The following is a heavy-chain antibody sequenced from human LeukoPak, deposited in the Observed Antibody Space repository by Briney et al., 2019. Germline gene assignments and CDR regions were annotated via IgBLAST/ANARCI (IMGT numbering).Heavy chain of an antibody. CDR3: ARVWGDYGHYFFDY. CDR1: GGSISSDY. D-gene: IGHD4-17*01. J-gene: IGHJ4*02. CDR2: IYTSGNT. V-gene: IGHV4-4*07. Sequence: PSETLSLTCTVSGGSISSDYWSCIRQPAGKGLEWIGRIYTSGNTNYNPSLKSRVTISVDKSKNQFSLKLSSVTAADTAVYYCARVWGDYGHYFFDYWGQGTLVTVSS.